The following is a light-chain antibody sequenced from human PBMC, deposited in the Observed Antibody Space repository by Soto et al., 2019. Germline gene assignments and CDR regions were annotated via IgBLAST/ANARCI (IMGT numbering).Light chain of an antibody. Sequence: DIQMTQSPSTLSASVGDRVTITCRASQSISIWLAWYQQKPGKAPKLLIYKASTLESGVPSRFSGSGSGTEFTLPISSLQPDDFATYYCHQYKSYWTWTFGQGTKVEIK. V-gene: IGKV1-5*03. CDR1: QSISIW. CDR3: HQYKSYWTWT. CDR2: KAS. J-gene: IGKJ1*01.